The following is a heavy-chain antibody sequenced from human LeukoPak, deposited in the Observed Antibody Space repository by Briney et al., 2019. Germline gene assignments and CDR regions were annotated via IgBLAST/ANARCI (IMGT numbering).Heavy chain of an antibody. CDR1: GYSFMSHH. CDR3: ARDHSGEWESLSGWWFDP. J-gene: IGHJ5*02. Sequence: ASVKVSCKASGYSFMSHHMHWVRQAPGQGLEWMGIINPSGGSTSYAQRFQGRVTMTRDMSTCTLYMELSSLRSDDTAVYYCARDHSGEWESLSGWWFDPWGQGTLVTISS. D-gene: IGHD1-26*01. CDR2: INPSGGST. V-gene: IGHV1-46*01.